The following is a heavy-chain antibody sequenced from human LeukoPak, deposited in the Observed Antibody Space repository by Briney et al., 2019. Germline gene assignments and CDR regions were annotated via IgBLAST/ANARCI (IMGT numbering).Heavy chain of an antibody. D-gene: IGHD2-2*01. CDR1: GYTFTSYD. CDR3: ARDLGYCSSNSCYAQAY. J-gene: IGHJ4*02. Sequence: ASVKVSCKASGYTFTSYDINWVRQATGQGLEWMGWMNPNSGNTGYAQKFQGRVTMTRNTSISTAYMELSRLRSDDTAVYYCARDLGYCSSNSCYAQAYWGQGTLVTVSS. CDR2: MNPNSGNT. V-gene: IGHV1-8*01.